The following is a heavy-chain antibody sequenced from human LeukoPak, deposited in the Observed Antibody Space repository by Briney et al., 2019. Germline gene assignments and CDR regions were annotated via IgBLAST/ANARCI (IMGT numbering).Heavy chain of an antibody. J-gene: IGHJ4*02. D-gene: IGHD3-22*01. CDR2: IKSKTNGGTT. CDR3: IATYYYDSSGFIAQANFDY. Sequence: GGSLRLSCAASGFPFTDAWMSWVRQAPGKGLEWVGRIKSKTNGGTTDYAAPVEGRFTISRDDSKNTLYVQMNSLNTEDTAVYYCIATYYYDSSGFIAQANFDYWGQGTLVTVSS. V-gene: IGHV3-15*01. CDR1: GFPFTDAW.